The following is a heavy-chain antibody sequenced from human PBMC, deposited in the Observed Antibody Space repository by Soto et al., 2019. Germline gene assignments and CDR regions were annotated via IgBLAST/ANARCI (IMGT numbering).Heavy chain of an antibody. CDR2: INHSGST. Sequence: QVQLQQWGAGLLKPSETLSLTCAVYGGSFSGYYWSWIRQPPGKGLEWIGEINHSGSTNYNPSLKSRVTRSVDTSKNQFSLKLSSVTAADTAVYYWARRGKRTIFGVVIIAHPDYWGQGTLVTVSS. J-gene: IGHJ4*02. CDR1: GGSFSGYY. CDR3: ARRGKRTIFGVVIIAHPDY. V-gene: IGHV4-34*01. D-gene: IGHD3-3*01.